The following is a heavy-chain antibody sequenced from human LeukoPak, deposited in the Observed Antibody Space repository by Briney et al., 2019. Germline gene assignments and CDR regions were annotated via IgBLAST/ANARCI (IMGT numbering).Heavy chain of an antibody. J-gene: IGHJ4*02. CDR2: ISGGTM. CDR3: ARGNEKGY. Sequence: GGSLRLSCATSGFTLTAYVMMWVRQAPGKGLEWISAISGGTMFYAYSVRGRFSISRDNSKNIVYLQMNSLRAEDTAIYYCARGNEKGYWGQGTLVVVSS. CDR1: GFTLTAYV. V-gene: IGHV3-23*01.